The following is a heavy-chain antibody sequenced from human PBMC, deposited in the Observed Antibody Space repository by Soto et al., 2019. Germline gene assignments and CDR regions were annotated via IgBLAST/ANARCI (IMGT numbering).Heavy chain of an antibody. D-gene: IGHD3-16*01. CDR3: GRGGVPNVGWFDP. V-gene: IGHV4-39*01. J-gene: IGHJ5*02. Sequence: SETLSLTCTVSGDSISSSDFYWCWIRQPPGKGLEWIGTIYSSRNTYYNPSLKSRVTISVDTSKNQFSLRLTSVTASDTAVYHCGRGGVPNVGWFDPWGQGTLVTVSS. CDR1: GDSISSSDFY. CDR2: IYSSRNT.